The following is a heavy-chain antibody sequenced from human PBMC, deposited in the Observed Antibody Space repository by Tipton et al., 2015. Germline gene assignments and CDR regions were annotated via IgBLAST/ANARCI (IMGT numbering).Heavy chain of an antibody. CDR3: ARQIAVAARDWFDP. V-gene: IGHV4-39*01. CDR2: LDYVGNT. CDR1: GDSITSSSYS. D-gene: IGHD6-13*01. J-gene: IGHJ5*02. Sequence: TLSLTCTVSGDSITSSSYSWGWIRQPPGKGLEWIGHLDYVGNTFYNASLKSRLIMSADAATNQISLNLTSVTAADTAVYYCARQIAVAARDWFDPWGQGTLVTVSS.